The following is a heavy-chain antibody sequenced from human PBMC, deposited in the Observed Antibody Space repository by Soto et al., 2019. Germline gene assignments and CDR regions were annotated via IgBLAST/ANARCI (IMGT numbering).Heavy chain of an antibody. CDR3: ARSSLPVVRGVIWFDP. Sequence: SETLSLTCTVSGGSISSYYWSWIRQPPGKGLEWIGYIYYSGSTSYNPSLKSRVTISVDTSKNQFSLKLSSVTAADTAVYYCARSSLPVVRGVIWFDPWGQGTLVTVSS. J-gene: IGHJ5*02. D-gene: IGHD3-10*01. V-gene: IGHV4-59*08. CDR1: GGSISSYY. CDR2: IYYSGST.